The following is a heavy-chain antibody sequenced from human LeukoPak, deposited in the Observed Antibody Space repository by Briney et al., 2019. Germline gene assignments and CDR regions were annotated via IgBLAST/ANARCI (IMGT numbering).Heavy chain of an antibody. V-gene: IGHV3-74*01. J-gene: IGHJ4*02. Sequence: GGSLRLSCAASGFTFSSYWMHWVRQVPGKGLVWVSHINSDGSSTSYADSVKGRFTISRDNAKNTLYLQMNSLRAEDTAVYFCARVGALSSSWLLYWGQGTLVTVSS. D-gene: IGHD6-13*01. CDR1: GFTFSSYW. CDR3: ARVGALSSSWLLY. CDR2: INSDGSST.